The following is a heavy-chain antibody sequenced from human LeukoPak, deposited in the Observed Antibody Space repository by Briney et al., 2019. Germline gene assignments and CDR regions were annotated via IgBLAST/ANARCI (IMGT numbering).Heavy chain of an antibody. CDR1: GFTVSSNY. CDR3: ARGRPHGNDY. V-gene: IGHV3-74*01. J-gene: IGHJ4*02. Sequence: GGSLRLSCAASGFTVSSNYMSWVRQAPGKELVWVSRIASDGSSTTYADSVKGRFSISRDNAKNTLYLQMNSLRVEDTAVYYCARGRPHGNDYWGQGTLVTVSS. D-gene: IGHD4-23*01. CDR2: IASDGSST.